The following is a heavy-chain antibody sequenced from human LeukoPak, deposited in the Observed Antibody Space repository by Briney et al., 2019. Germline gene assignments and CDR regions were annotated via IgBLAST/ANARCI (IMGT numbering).Heavy chain of an antibody. J-gene: IGHJ6*03. CDR2: ISHTGSAM. D-gene: IGHD5-18*01. V-gene: IGHV3-48*01. Sequence: GGSLRLSCAASGFTFNDYSMNWVRQAPGKGLEWVSFISHTGSAMYYADSVRGRFTISRDNAKNSLYLQMNSLRAEDTAVYYCARDRGYSYAKKSSEYYYMDVWGKGTTVTISS. CDR1: GFTFNDYS. CDR3: ARDRGYSYAKKSSEYYYMDV.